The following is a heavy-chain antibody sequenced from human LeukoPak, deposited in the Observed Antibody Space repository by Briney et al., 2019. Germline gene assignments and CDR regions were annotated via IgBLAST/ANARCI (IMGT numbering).Heavy chain of an antibody. CDR1: GYTFTGYY. CDR2: INPNSGGT. CDR3: ARDRVVTAIRKNWFDP. D-gene: IGHD2-21*02. Sequence: GASVKVSCKASGYTFTGYYMHWVRQAPGQGLERMGWINPNSGGTNYAQKFQGRVTMTRDTSISTAYMELSRLRSDDTAVYYCARDRVVTAIRKNWFDPWGQGALVTVSS. J-gene: IGHJ5*02. V-gene: IGHV1-2*02.